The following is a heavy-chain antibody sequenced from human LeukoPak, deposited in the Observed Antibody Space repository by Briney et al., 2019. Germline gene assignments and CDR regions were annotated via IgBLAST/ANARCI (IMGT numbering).Heavy chain of an antibody. CDR2: ISNEGSTT. D-gene: IGHD1-1*01. CDR3: VRDSRTGVDY. CDR1: GFTFSDYY. V-gene: IGHV3-74*01. J-gene: IGHJ4*02. Sequence: GRSLRLSCAASGFTFSDYYMHWVRQGPGEGPVWVSRISNEGSTTFYADSVKGRFTISRDNAKNTLYLEMNSLRAEDTAVYYCVRDSRTGVDYWGQGTRVTVSS.